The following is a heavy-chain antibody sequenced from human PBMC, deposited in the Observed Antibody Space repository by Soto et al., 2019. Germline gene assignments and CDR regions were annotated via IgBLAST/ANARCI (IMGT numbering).Heavy chain of an antibody. CDR3: AKGPHPHYDSSGYYLDY. D-gene: IGHD3-22*01. CDR1: GFTFSSYA. CDR2: ISGSGGST. J-gene: IGHJ4*02. V-gene: IGHV3-23*01. Sequence: EVQLLESGGGLVQPGGSLRLSCAASGFTFSSYAMSWVRQAPGKGLEWVSAISGSGGSTYYADSVKGRFTISRDNSKYTLYLQMNSLRAEDTAVYYCAKGPHPHYDSSGYYLDYWGQGTLVTVSS.